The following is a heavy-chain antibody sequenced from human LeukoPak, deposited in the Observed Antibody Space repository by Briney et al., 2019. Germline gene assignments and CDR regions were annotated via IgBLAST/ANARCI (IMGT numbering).Heavy chain of an antibody. CDR3: ARRRPYLKYSSSWYGRINWFGP. CDR2: IYHSGSP. V-gene: IGHV4-30-2*01. D-gene: IGHD6-13*01. J-gene: IGHJ5*02. Sequence: SSETLSLTCTVSGGSISSGGYYWSWIRQPPGKGLEWIGYIYHSGSPYYNPSLKSRVTISVDRSKNQFSLKLSAVTAADTAVYFCARRRPYLKYSSSWYGRINWFGPWGQGTLVTVSS. CDR1: GGSISSGGYY.